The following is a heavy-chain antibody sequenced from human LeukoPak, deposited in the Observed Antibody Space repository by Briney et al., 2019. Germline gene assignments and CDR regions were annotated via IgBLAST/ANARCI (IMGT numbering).Heavy chain of an antibody. V-gene: IGHV3-53*01. J-gene: IGHJ4*02. CDR3: ARDHQSYSSGCFDY. Sequence: GGSLRLSCTVSGFTVSSNSMSWVRQAPGKGLEWVSFIYSGGNTHNSDSVKGRFTISRDNSKNTLYLQMNTLRAEDTALYYCARDHQSYSSGCFDYWGQGTLVTVSS. D-gene: IGHD6-19*01. CDR1: GFTVSSNS. CDR2: IYSGGNT.